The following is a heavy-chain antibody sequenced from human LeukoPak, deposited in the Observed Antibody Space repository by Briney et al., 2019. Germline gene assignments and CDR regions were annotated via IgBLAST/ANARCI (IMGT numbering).Heavy chain of an antibody. CDR3: ATESGTYSGTCFDY. D-gene: IGHD1-26*01. J-gene: IGHJ4*02. V-gene: IGHV3-23*01. Sequence: PGGSLRLSCAASGFTFSSYAMSWVRQAPGRGLEWVSVITNNGVRTYYADSVKGRFTISRDNSKNTLYLQMNSLRAEDTAVYYCATESGTYSGTCFDYWGQGTLVTVSS. CDR2: ITNNGVRT. CDR1: GFTFSSYA.